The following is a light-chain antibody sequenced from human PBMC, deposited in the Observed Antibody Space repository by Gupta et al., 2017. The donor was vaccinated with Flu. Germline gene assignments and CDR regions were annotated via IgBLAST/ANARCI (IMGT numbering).Light chain of an antibody. CDR3: HQSYHSPWT. CDR1: QRISDSSNNRNS. CDR2: WAS. J-gene: IGKJ1*01. Sequence: DTVMTQFPGSLAVSLGERAIIKFRSSQRISDSSNNRNSLAWYQQKPGQPPKLLVYWASTRESGVPDRFSGSGSGTDFTLTISSLQAEDVAVYFCHQSYHSPWTFGQGTKVEIK. V-gene: IGKV4-1*01.